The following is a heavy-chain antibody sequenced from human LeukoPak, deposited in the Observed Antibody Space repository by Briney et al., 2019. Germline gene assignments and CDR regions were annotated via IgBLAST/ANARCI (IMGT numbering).Heavy chain of an antibody. J-gene: IGHJ4*02. CDR2: ISNSGTTI. V-gene: IGHV3-11*01. Sequence: PGGSLRLSCAASGFTFSDFYMSWFRQAPGKVLEWVAYISNSGTTIYYADSVKGRFTISRDNAKNSLFLQMDSLKAEDTAVYYCARKTIVVVTPTEYWGQGTLVTVSS. D-gene: IGHD3-22*01. CDR1: GFTFSDFY. CDR3: ARKTIVVVTPTEY.